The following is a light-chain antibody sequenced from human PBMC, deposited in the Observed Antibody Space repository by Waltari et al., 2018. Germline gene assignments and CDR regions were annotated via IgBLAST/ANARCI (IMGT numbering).Light chain of an antibody. CDR2: DVS. CDR3: SSYTSSSTFVV. CDR1: SSDVGGYNY. Sequence: QSALTQPASVSGSPGQSITIPCTGPSSDVGGYNYVSWYQQHPGKAPKLMIYDVSNRPSGVSNRFSGSKSGNTASLTISGLQAEDEADYYCSSYTSSSTFVVFGGGTKLTVL. J-gene: IGLJ2*01. V-gene: IGLV2-14*03.